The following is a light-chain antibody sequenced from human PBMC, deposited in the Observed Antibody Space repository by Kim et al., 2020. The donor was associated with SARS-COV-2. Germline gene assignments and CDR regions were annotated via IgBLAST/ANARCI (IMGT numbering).Light chain of an antibody. CDR3: QVWDSKSDPWV. Sequence: AAGQTARVACGGKDIETKNVHWYQQKPGQAPVLVIYNDNDRPAGIPERFSGSNSGNTATLTISRVEAGDEADYYCQVWDSKSDPWVFGGGTKLTVL. V-gene: IGLV3-21*01. J-gene: IGLJ3*02. CDR2: NDN. CDR1: DIETKN.